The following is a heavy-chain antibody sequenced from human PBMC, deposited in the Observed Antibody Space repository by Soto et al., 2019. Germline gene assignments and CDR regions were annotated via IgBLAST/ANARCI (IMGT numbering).Heavy chain of an antibody. J-gene: IGHJ6*02. D-gene: IGHD3-3*01. V-gene: IGHV3-21*01. CDR1: GFTFSSYS. CDR3: ARDQSNAYDFWSGYNYYYYYGMDV. Sequence: PGGSLRLSCAASGFTFSSYSMNWVRQAPGKGLEWVSSISSSSSYIYYADSVKGRFTISRDNAKNSLYLQMNSLRAEDTAVYYCARDQSNAYDFWSGYNYYYYYGMDVWGQGTTVTVSS. CDR2: ISSSSSYI.